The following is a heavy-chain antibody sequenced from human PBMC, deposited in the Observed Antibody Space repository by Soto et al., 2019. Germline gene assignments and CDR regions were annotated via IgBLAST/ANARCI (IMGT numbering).Heavy chain of an antibody. CDR2: ISGSGVST. V-gene: IGHV3-23*01. Sequence: GGSLRLSCAASGFTFSSYAMSWVRQAPGKGLEWVSAISGSGVSTYYADSVKGRFTISRDNSKNTLYLQMNSLRAEDTAVYYCAKESAYYDYIWGSYRPIDYWGQGTLVTVSS. CDR1: GFTFSSYA. D-gene: IGHD3-16*02. J-gene: IGHJ4*02. CDR3: AKESAYYDYIWGSYRPIDY.